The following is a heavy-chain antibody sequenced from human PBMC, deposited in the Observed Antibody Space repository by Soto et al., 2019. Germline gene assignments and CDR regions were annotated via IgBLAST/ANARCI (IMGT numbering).Heavy chain of an antibody. D-gene: IGHD1-26*01. CDR2: ISYDGSNK. Sequence: PGGSLRLSCAASGFTFSSYGMHWVRQAPGKGLEWVAVISYDGSNKYYADSVKGRFTISGDNSKNTLYLQMNSLRAEDTAVYYCAKMGPFDYWGQGTLVTVSS. V-gene: IGHV3-30*18. CDR3: AKMGPFDY. CDR1: GFTFSSYG. J-gene: IGHJ4*02.